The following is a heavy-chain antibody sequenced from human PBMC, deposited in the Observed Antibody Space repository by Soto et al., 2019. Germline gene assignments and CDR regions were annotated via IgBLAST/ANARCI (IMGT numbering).Heavy chain of an antibody. CDR1: GFTFSSYW. Sequence: LRLSCAASGFTFSSYWMHWVRQTPEKGLVWVSHIDSDGSSTTYADSVKGRFTISRDNAKNTLYLQMNSLRAEDTAVYYSVRDDFGLGIDYWGLGTLVTVSS. J-gene: IGHJ4*02. CDR3: VRDDFGLGIDY. V-gene: IGHV3-74*01. CDR2: IDSDGSST. D-gene: IGHD1-26*01.